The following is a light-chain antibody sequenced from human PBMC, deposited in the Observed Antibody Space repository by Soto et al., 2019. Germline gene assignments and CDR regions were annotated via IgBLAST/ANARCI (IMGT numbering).Light chain of an antibody. CDR2: EDS. Sequence: QSALTQPASVSGSLGQSITISCTGTSNDIGGYKYVSWYQQHPGKAPKLMIFEDSERPSGVSNRFSGSKSGNTASLTISGLQAEDEADYYCSSYTGTTTLGFGGGTKLPVL. V-gene: IGLV2-14*01. CDR3: SSYTGTTTLG. J-gene: IGLJ3*02. CDR1: SNDIGGYKY.